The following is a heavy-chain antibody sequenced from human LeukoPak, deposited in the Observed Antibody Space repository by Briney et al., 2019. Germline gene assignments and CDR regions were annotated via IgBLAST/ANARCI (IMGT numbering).Heavy chain of an antibody. CDR3: ARPYYYDRGVSFGAFDI. V-gene: IGHV1-2*02. CDR2: INPNSGGT. Sequence: GASVKVSCKASGYMFTGYYMHWVRQAPGQGLEWMGWINPNSGGTNYAQKFQGRVTMTRDTSISTAYMELSRLRSDDTAVYYCARPYYYDRGVSFGAFDIWGQGTMVTVSS. D-gene: IGHD3-22*01. J-gene: IGHJ3*02. CDR1: GYMFTGYY.